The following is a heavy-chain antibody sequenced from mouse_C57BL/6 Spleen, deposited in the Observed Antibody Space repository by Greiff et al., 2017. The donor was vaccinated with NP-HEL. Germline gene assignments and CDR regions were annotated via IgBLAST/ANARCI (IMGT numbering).Heavy chain of an antibody. CDR3: AVITTDWYFDV. V-gene: IGHV3-6*01. J-gene: IGHJ1*03. D-gene: IGHD1-1*01. CDR1: GYSITSGYY. Sequence: EVQRVESGPGLVKPSQSLSLTCSVTGYSITSGYYWNWIRQFPGNKLEWMGYISYDGSNNYNPSLKNRISITRDTSKNQFFLKLNSVTTEDTATYYCAVITTDWYFDVWGTGTTVTVSS. CDR2: ISYDGSN.